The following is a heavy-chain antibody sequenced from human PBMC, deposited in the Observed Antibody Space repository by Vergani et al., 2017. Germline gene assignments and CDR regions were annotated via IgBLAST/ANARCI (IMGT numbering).Heavy chain of an antibody. Sequence: QVHLVESGGGVVQPGRSLRLSCAASGFTFSSYGMHWVRQAPGKGLEWVAFIRYDGSNKYYADSVKGRFTISRDNSKNTLYLQMNSLRAEDTAVYYCANLWFGELSGDYFDYWGQGTLVTVSS. CDR1: GFTFSSYG. CDR3: ANLWFGELSGDYFDY. V-gene: IGHV3-30*02. D-gene: IGHD3-10*01. CDR2: IRYDGSNK. J-gene: IGHJ4*02.